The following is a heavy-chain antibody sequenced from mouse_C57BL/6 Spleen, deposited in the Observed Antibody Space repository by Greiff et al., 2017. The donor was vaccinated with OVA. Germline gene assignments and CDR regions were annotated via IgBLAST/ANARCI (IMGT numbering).Heavy chain of an antibody. D-gene: IGHD1-1*01. V-gene: IGHV5-16*01. Sequence: EVMLVESEGGLVQPGSSMKLSCTASGFTFSDYYMAWVRQVPEKGLEWVANINYDGSSTYYLDSLKSRFIISRDNAKNILYLQMSSLKSEDTATYYCARDLIFDYYGSSYWYFDVWGTGTTVTVSS. CDR2: INYDGSST. CDR3: ARDLIFDYYGSSYWYFDV. J-gene: IGHJ1*03. CDR1: GFTFSDYY.